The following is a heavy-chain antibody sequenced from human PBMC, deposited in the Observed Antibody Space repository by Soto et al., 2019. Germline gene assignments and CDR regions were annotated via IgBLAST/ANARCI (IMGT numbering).Heavy chain of an antibody. CDR3: AKDNDLDRDGPFDY. Sequence: EVQLVESGGGSVQPGRYLRLSCAASGFSFDDYGMPWVRQGPGKGLEWVSGISWNSGDIYYADSVKGRFTISRDNAKRSLYLQMNSLRTEDTALYYCAKDNDLDRDGPFDYWGQGILVTVSS. D-gene: IGHD2-2*03. V-gene: IGHV3-9*01. CDR1: GFSFDDYG. J-gene: IGHJ4*02. CDR2: ISWNSGDI.